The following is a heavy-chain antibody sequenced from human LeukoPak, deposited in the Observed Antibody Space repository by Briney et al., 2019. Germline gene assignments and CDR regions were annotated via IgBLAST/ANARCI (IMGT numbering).Heavy chain of an antibody. J-gene: IGHJ4*02. CDR2: ISSSSGYI. CDR3: ARDLSSGYYYGDY. D-gene: IGHD3-22*01. CDR1: GFTFNTYA. Sequence: GGSLRLSFAASGFTFNTYAIHWVRQAPGKGLEVVSSISSSSGYIYYADSVKGRFTISRDNAKKLLSLQMNSLRAEDTAVYYCARDLSSGYYYGDYWGQGTLVTVSS. V-gene: IGHV3-21*01.